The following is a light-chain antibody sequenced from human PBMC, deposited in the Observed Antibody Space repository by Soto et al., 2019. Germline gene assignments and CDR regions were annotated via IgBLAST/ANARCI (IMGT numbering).Light chain of an antibody. CDR1: QSVTSTS. V-gene: IGKV3-20*01. CDR3: QQYVSSPWA. Sequence: IVLTKSPCTLSLSPGERATLSCRASQSVTSTSLAWYQQKPGQAPRLLIYGASRRATGIPDRFTGSGSGTDFTLTISRLEPEDFAVYYCQQYVSSPWAFGQGTKVEI. CDR2: GAS. J-gene: IGKJ1*01.